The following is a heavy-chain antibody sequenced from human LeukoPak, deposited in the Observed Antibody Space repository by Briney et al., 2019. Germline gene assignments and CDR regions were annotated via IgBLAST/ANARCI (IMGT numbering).Heavy chain of an antibody. CDR1: GFTFSSYE. Sequence: PGGSLRLSCAASGFTFSSYEMNWVRQAPGKGLQWVSYISSSGSTIYYADSVKGRFTISRDNAKNSLYLQMNSLRAEDTTVYYCVGGYDSSGYYRASQFDYWGQGTLVTVSS. CDR3: VGGYDSSGYYRASQFDY. D-gene: IGHD3-22*01. CDR2: ISSSGSTI. J-gene: IGHJ4*02. V-gene: IGHV3-48*03.